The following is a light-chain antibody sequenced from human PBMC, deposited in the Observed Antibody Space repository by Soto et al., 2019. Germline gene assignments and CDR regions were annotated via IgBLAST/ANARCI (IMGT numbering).Light chain of an antibody. CDR1: QRVANTF. CDR2: DAS. V-gene: IGKV3-20*01. J-gene: IGKJ2*01. Sequence: EIVLTQSPGTLSLSPGERATLSCRASQRVANTFLTWYQRKPGQPPRLLIYDASSRATGIPDRFSGSGSGADFTLTINRLEPEDFEVYYCPHYSGSPPYTFGQGTKLEIK. CDR3: PHYSGSPPYT.